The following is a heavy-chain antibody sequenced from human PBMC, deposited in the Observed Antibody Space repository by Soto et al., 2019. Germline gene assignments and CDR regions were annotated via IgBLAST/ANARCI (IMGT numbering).Heavy chain of an antibody. J-gene: IGHJ4*02. Sequence: VQLLESGGGLVQPGGSLRLSCAASGFTFSSYAMSWVRQAPGKGLEWVSAISGSGGSTYYADSVKGRFTISRDNSKNTLYLQMNSLRAEDTAVYYCAKVLPNFYCSGGSCYAGGGDYFDYWGQGTLVTVSS. CDR2: ISGSGGST. V-gene: IGHV3-23*01. D-gene: IGHD2-15*01. CDR3: AKVLPNFYCSGGSCYAGGGDYFDY. CDR1: GFTFSSYA.